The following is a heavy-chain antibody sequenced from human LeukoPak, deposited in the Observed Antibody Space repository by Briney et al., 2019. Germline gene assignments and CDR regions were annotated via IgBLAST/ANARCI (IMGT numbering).Heavy chain of an antibody. D-gene: IGHD3-22*01. CDR3: TTGSGYDYAFPY. CDR1: GFTITNAW. CDR2: IKSKTDGGTT. J-gene: IGHJ4*02. Sequence: GGSLRLSCAASGFTITNAWMSWVRQAPGKGLEWVGRIKSKTDGGTTDYAAPVKGRFTISRDDSKNTLYLQMNSLKTGDTAVYYCTTGSGYDYAFPYWGQGTLVTVSS. V-gene: IGHV3-15*01.